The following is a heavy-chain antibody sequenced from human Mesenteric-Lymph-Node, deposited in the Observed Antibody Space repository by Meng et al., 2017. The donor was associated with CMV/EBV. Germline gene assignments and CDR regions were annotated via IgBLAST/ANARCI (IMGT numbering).Heavy chain of an antibody. D-gene: IGHD2-2*02. CDR2: INHSGST. Sequence: SETLSLTCTVSGGSISSSSYYWGWIRQPPGKGLEWIGEINHSGSTNYNPSLKTRVTISVDTSKNQFSLKLSSVTAADTAVYYCSMGLYDAFDIWGQGTMVTVSS. J-gene: IGHJ3*02. CDR1: GGSISSSSYY. V-gene: IGHV4-39*07. CDR3: SMGLYDAFDI.